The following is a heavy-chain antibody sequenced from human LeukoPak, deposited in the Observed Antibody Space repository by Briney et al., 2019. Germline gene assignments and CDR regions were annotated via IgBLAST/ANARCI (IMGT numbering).Heavy chain of an antibody. J-gene: IGHJ4*02. V-gene: IGHV4-59*01. Sequence: SETLSLTCTVSSGSISGYYWSWIRQPPGKGLEWIGYIYYSGSTNYNPSLKSRITITVDTSKNQFSLKLTSVTAADTAVYYCAKNLIYAAGTYIPDWGQGTLVTVSA. D-gene: IGHD3-10*01. CDR3: AKNLIYAAGTYIPD. CDR1: SGSISGYY. CDR2: IYYSGST.